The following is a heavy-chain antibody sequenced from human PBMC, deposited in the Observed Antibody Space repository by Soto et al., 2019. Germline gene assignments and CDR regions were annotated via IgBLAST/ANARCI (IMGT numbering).Heavy chain of an antibody. J-gene: IGHJ4*02. Sequence: GGSLRVSCAASGFTFSSYSMNCVRQSPGKGLEWVSYIISSSSTIYYADFVKGRFTISRDNAKNSLYLQMNSLIAEDTAVYYCTQTPAGASDYWGQRTLVTVSS. CDR1: GFTFSSYS. V-gene: IGHV3-48*01. CDR2: IISSSSTI. CDR3: TQTPAGASDY.